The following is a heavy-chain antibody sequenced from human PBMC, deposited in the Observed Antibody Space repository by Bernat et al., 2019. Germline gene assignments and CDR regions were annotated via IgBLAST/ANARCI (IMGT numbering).Heavy chain of an antibody. CDR3: ARGGGIAAADTEFDY. J-gene: IGHJ4*02. CDR2: INPNSGGT. Sequence: QVQLVQSGAEVKKPGASVKVSCKASGYTFTGYYMHWVRQAPGQGLEWMGWINPNSGGTNYAQKFQGWVTMTRDTSISTAYMELSTLRSDDTAVYYCARGGGIAAADTEFDYWGQGTLVTVSS. D-gene: IGHD6-13*01. CDR1: GYTFTGYY. V-gene: IGHV1-2*04.